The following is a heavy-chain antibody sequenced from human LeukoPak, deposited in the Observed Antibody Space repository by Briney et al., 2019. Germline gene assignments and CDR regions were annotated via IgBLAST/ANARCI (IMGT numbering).Heavy chain of an antibody. Sequence: GGSLRLSCAASGFTFSSYAMSWVRQAPGKGLEWVSAISGSGGSTYYADSVKGRFTISRDNSKNTLYLQMNSLRAEDTAVYYCASPQWLVRRYYYHGMDVWGQGTTVTVSS. CDR2: ISGSGGST. CDR1: GFTFSSYA. D-gene: IGHD6-19*01. J-gene: IGHJ6*02. V-gene: IGHV3-23*01. CDR3: ASPQWLVRRYYYHGMDV.